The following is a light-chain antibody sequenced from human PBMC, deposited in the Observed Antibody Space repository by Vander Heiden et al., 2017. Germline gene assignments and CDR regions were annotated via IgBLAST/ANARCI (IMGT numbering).Light chain of an antibody. Sequence: IVFNESPGTLACSPGEKTTLPFRASQSVSSSYLAWYQQKPGQAPRLLIYGASSRATGIPDRFSGSGSGTDFTLTISRLEPEDFAVYYCQQEGSSPRTFGQGTKVEIK. CDR1: QSVSSSY. V-gene: IGKV3-20*01. CDR2: GAS. J-gene: IGKJ1*01. CDR3: QQEGSSPRT.